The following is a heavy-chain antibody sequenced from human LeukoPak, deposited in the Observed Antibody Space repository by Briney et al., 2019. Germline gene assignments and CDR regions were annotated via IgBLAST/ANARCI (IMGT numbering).Heavy chain of an antibody. J-gene: IGHJ4*02. V-gene: IGHV1-2*02. CDR3: ARLLITMVRGVIVDDY. Sequence: ASVKVSCKASGYTFTGYYMHWVRQAPGQGLEWMGWINPNSGGTNYAQKFRGRVTMTRDTSISTAYMELSRLRSDDTAVYYCARLLITMVRGVIVDDYWGQGTLVTVSS. D-gene: IGHD3-10*01. CDR1: GYTFTGYY. CDR2: INPNSGGT.